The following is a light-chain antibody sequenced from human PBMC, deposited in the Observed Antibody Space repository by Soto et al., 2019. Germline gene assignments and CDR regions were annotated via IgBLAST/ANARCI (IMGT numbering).Light chain of an antibody. CDR2: GAS. V-gene: IGKV3-15*01. CDR3: QQYHKWPPFT. J-gene: IGKJ4*01. Sequence: EVGMTQSPATLSVSPGERATLSCRASQSVSSNLAWYQQKPGQTPRLLMYGASTRATGIPARFSGGGSGTEFTLTISSLQSEDFAVYYCQQYHKWPPFTFGGGTKVDIK. CDR1: QSVSSN.